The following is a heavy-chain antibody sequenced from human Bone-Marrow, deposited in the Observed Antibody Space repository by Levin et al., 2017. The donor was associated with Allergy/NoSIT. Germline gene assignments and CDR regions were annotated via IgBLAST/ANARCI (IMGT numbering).Heavy chain of an antibody. D-gene: IGHD3-10*01. J-gene: IGHJ5*02. Sequence: SQTLSLTCTVSGASIRSGDYYWNWIRQSPGKGLEWIGYIYYMGNTNYNPSLQSRVTISVDTSKNQFSLRLRSVTAADTAVYFCARDSIRIIRGDPYNWIDPWGQGTLVTVSS. CDR2: IYYMGNT. CDR1: GASIRSGDYY. CDR3: ARDSIRIIRGDPYNWIDP. V-gene: IGHV4-30-4*01.